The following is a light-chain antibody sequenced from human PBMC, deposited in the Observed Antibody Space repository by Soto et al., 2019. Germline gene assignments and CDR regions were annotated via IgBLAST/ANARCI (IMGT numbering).Light chain of an antibody. CDR2: GPS. Sequence: DIVLTQSPGTLSLSPGERATLSCRASQSVGSNFLAWYQQKPGQAPRLLIYGPSTRASGIPDRFSGSGSGTDFTLTISRLEPEDFALDYCQQYGTSPWTFGQGTKVE. V-gene: IGKV3-20*01. CDR3: QQYGTSPWT. CDR1: QSVGSNF. J-gene: IGKJ1*01.